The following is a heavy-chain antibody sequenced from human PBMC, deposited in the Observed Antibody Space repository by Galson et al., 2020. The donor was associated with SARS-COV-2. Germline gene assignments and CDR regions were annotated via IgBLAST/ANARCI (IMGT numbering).Heavy chain of an antibody. CDR3: ARDVSGGASDI. V-gene: IGHV3-30*04. J-gene: IGHJ3*02. CDR2: IAHDGGIK. Sequence: GGSLRLSCAASGFTFTNYVIHWVRQAPGKGLEWVAVIAHDGGIKVYADSVKGRFTISRDNSENMLFLQMNSLRVDDTAVYYCARDVSGGASDIWGQGTMVTVSS. CDR1: GFTFTNYV. D-gene: IGHD1-26*01.